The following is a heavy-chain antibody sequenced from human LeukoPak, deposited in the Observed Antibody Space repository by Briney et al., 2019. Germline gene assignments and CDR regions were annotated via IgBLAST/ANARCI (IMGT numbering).Heavy chain of an antibody. V-gene: IGHV4-38-2*01. J-gene: IGHJ3*02. CDR2: IYHSGST. D-gene: IGHD2-15*01. CDR3: ASVSGGDAFDI. CDR1: GYSISSGYY. Sequence: PSETLSLTCAVSGYSISSGYYWGWIRQPPGKGLEWIGSIYHSGSTYYNPPLKSRVTISVDTSKNQFSLKLSSVTAADTAVYYCASVSGGDAFDIWGQGTMVTVSS.